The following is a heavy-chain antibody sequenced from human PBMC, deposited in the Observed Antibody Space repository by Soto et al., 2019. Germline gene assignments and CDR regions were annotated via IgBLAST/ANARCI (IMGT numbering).Heavy chain of an antibody. CDR3: ARAPKVSGSSQTRPDF. Sequence: SETLSLTCTVSGDSVSSSHYYWTWIRQPPGKGMEWIGYGHIYYSGSTTYNPSLKSRVTISLDTSKNQFSLNLASVTAADTAVYYCARAPKVSGSSQTRPDFWGQGTLVTAPQ. CDR2: GHIYYSGST. V-gene: IGHV4-61*01. J-gene: IGHJ4*02. D-gene: IGHD6-6*01. CDR1: GDSVSSSHYY.